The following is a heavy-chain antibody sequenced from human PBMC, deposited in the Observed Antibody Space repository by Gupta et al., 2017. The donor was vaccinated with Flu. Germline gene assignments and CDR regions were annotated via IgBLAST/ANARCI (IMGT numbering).Heavy chain of an antibody. CDR1: RFTVSDYY. CDR2: ITESGHTK. V-gene: IGHV3-11*01. Sequence: QVQLVESGGGLVEPGGSLSLSCEAARFTVSDYYMGWFRQAPGKGLEWLSYITESGHTKYYADSVKGRFAISRDNTKNSLYLQMSSLRAEDTAFYYCASASVTVVTTRDAFDIWGQGTLVTVSS. CDR3: ASASVTVVTTRDAFDI. J-gene: IGHJ3*02. D-gene: IGHD4-17*01.